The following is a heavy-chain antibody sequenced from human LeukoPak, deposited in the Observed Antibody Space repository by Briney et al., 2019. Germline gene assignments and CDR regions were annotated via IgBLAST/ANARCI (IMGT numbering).Heavy chain of an antibody. CDR3: ARRWWQQLVVTLFDY. CDR2: ISGSGGST. Sequence: GGSLRLSCAASGFTFSSYAMSWVRQAPGKGLEWVSAISGSGGSTYYADSVKGRFTISRDNSKNSLYLQMNSRRAEDTAVYYCARRWWQQLVVTLFDYWGQGTLVTVSS. D-gene: IGHD6-13*01. V-gene: IGHV3-23*01. CDR1: GFTFSSYA. J-gene: IGHJ4*02.